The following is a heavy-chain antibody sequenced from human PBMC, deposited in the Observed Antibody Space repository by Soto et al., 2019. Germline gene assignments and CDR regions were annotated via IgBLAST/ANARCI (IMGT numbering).Heavy chain of an antibody. D-gene: IGHD3-10*01. CDR3: ARDTTQGWFNYYYYYGMDV. V-gene: IGHV4-61*01. Sequence: SETLSLTCTVSGGSITSDYSYWSWIRQPPGKGLEWIGYIYYSGSTNYNPSLKSRVTISVDTSKNQFSLKLSSVTAADTAVYYCARDTTQGWFNYYYYYGMDVWGQGTTVTVSS. CDR1: GGSITSDYSY. CDR2: IYYSGST. J-gene: IGHJ6*02.